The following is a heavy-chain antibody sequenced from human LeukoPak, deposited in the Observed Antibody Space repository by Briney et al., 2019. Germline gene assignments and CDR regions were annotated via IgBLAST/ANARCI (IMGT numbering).Heavy chain of an antibody. V-gene: IGHV4-34*01. CDR3: ARGSGLELLGFDP. D-gene: IGHD1-7*01. CDR1: GGSFSGYY. Sequence: SETLSLTCAVYGGSFSGYYWSWIRQPPGKGLEWIGEINHSGSTNYNPSLKSRVTISVDTSKNQFTLKLSSVTAADTAVYYCARGSGLELLGFDPWGQGTLVTVSS. CDR2: INHSGST. J-gene: IGHJ5*02.